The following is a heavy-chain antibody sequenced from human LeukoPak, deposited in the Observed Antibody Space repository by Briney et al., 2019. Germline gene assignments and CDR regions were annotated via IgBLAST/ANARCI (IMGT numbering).Heavy chain of an antibody. CDR1: GYTFTGYY. Sequence: ASVKVSCKASGYTFTGYYMHWVRQAPGQGLEWMGWINPNSGGTNYAQKFQGRVTMTRDTSISTAYMELSRLRSDDTAVYYCAREPISYCSSTSCYYYYYYYGMDVWGQGTTVTVSS. D-gene: IGHD2-2*01. CDR2: INPNSGGT. V-gene: IGHV1-2*02. J-gene: IGHJ6*02. CDR3: AREPISYCSSTSCYYYYYYYGMDV.